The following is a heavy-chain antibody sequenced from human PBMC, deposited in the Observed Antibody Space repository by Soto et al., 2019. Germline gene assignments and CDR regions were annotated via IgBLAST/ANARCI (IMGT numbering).Heavy chain of an antibody. CDR2: ISGYNGHT. CDR1: GYTVARYG. Sequence: QVQLVQSGTEVTKPGASVKVACKTSGYTVARYGISWVRQAPGQGLEWMGWISGYNGHTSYAQNVHDRVNMTTDTSTSTAYREVRSLRSDDTAMYFGARDVLSMVDLIAGRRLAFWGQGTLVTVSS. V-gene: IGHV1-18*01. J-gene: IGHJ4*02. D-gene: IGHD6-13*01. CDR3: ARDVLSMVDLIAGRRLAF.